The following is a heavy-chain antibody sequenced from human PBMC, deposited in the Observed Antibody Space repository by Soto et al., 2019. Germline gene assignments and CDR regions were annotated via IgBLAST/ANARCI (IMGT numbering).Heavy chain of an antibody. CDR3: ARDLRYGDYESYGMDV. V-gene: IGHV4-39*07. CDR2: MYSSGST. J-gene: IGHJ6*02. D-gene: IGHD4-17*01. Sequence: SETLSLTCIVSGGSISSSSYSWAWIRQPPGKGLEWIGTMYSSGSTHYNPSLQNRVTISVDTSKNQFSLKLSSVTAADTAVYYCARDLRYGDYESYGMDVWGQGTTVTVSS. CDR1: GGSISSSSYS.